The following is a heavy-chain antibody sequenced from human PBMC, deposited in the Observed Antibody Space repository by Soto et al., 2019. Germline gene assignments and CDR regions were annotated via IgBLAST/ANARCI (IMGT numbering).Heavy chain of an antibody. V-gene: IGHV6-1*01. CDR2: TYYRSKWSH. CDR3: ASYSPGYGDYVLFDY. D-gene: IGHD4-17*01. J-gene: IGHJ4*02. CDR1: GDSVSSNSVA. Sequence: SQTLSLTCVISGDSVSSNSVAWNWIRQSPSGGLEWLGRTYYRSKWSHDYAVSVESRITINPDTSKNQFSLQLDSVTPADTAVYYCASYSPGYGDYVLFDYWRQGXRVTVPQ.